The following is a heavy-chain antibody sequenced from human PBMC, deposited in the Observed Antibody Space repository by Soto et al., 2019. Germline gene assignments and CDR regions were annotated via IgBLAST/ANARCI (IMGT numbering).Heavy chain of an antibody. CDR1: GGSISSGGYY. CDR3: AREPSIAARPDY. CDR2: IYYSGST. J-gene: IGHJ4*02. V-gene: IGHV4-31*03. Sequence: PSETLSLTCTVSGGSISSGGYYWSWIRQHPGKGLEWIGYIYYSGSTYYNPSLKSRVTISVDTSKNQFSLKLSSVRAEDTAVYYCAREPSIAARPDYWGQGTLVTVSS. D-gene: IGHD6-6*01.